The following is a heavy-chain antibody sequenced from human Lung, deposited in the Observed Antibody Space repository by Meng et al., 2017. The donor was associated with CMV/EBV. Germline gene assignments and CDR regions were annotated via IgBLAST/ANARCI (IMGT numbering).Heavy chain of an antibody. J-gene: IGHJ5*02. CDR3: ARGGRGIAARGWFDP. CDR1: GGSISSGGYY. D-gene: IGHD6-6*01. CDR2: IYYSGST. V-gene: IGHV4-31*03. Sequence: SETLSLXCTVSGGSISSGGYYWSWIRQHPGKGLEWIGYIYYSGSTYYNPSLKSRVTISVDTSKNQFSLKLSSVTAADTAVYYCARGGRGIAARGWFDPWGQGTLVTSPQ.